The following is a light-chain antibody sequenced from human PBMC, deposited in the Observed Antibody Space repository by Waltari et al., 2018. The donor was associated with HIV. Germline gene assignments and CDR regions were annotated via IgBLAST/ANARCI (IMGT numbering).Light chain of an antibody. CDR3: AAWDDSLNGWV. CDR1: RSNIGRNN. Sequence: QSVLTQPPSASGNPGQRVTISCSGSRSNIGRNNVSWYQQLPGTAPKLFIYSNNQRPSGVPDRFSGSKSGTSASLAISGLQSEDEADYYCAAWDDSLNGWVFGGGTKLTVV. CDR2: SNN. V-gene: IGLV1-44*01. J-gene: IGLJ3*02.